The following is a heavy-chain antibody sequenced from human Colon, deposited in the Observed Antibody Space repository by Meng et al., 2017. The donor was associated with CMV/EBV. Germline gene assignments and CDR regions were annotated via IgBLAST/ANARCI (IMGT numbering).Heavy chain of an antibody. V-gene: IGHV3-74*03. CDR3: ARCSSTSYDFFGVDV. CDR2: INSDGSST. Sequence: GGSLRLSCAASGFTFSNYWMHWVRRVPGKGLVWVSHINSDGSSTTYADSVKGRFTISRDNGKNTVFLQMNSLTAEDAAVYYCARCSSTSYDFFGVDVGGQGTTVTVSS. J-gene: IGHJ6*02. CDR1: GFTFSNYW. D-gene: IGHD2-2*01.